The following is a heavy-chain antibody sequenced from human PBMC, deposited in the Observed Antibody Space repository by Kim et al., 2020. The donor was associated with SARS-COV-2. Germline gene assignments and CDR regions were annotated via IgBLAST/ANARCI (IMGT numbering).Heavy chain of an antibody. Sequence: SVKVSCKASGGTFSSYAISWVRQAPGQGLEWMGGIIPIFGTANYAQKFQGRVTITADKSTSTAYMELSSLRSEDTAVYYCARGGVEAVAGTGWFDPWGQGTLVTVSS. CDR1: GGTFSSYA. J-gene: IGHJ5*02. CDR3: ARGGVEAVAGTGWFDP. CDR2: IIPIFGTA. D-gene: IGHD6-19*01. V-gene: IGHV1-69*06.